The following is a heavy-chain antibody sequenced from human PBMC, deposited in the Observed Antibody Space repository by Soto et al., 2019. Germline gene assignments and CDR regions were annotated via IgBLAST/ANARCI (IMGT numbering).Heavy chain of an antibody. D-gene: IGHD2-15*01. V-gene: IGHV3-23*01. CDR3: AKQAVVVAATPWFDP. CDR1: GFTFSTCA. CDR2: ISGGGGST. Sequence: EVQLLESGGGLVQPGGSLRLSCAASGFTFSTCAMNWVRQAPGKGLEWVSSISGGGGSTYYGDSVKGRFTISRDNSKNTLYLQINSLRADDTAVYYCAKQAVVVAATPWFDPWGKGTLVTVSS. J-gene: IGHJ5*02.